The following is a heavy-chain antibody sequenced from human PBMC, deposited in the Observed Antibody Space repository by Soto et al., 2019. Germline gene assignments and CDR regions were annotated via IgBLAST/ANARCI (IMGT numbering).Heavy chain of an antibody. Sequence: LQLQESGSGLVKPSQTLSLTCAVSGGSISSGGYSWIWIRQPPGKGLEWIGYIYHSGSTYYSPSLKXRXTXSXXRSKNQFSLKLSSVTAADTAVYYCASRPSGPGFDPWGQGTLVTVSS. CDR3: ASRPSGPGFDP. D-gene: IGHD1-26*01. CDR1: GGSISSGGYS. V-gene: IGHV4-30-2*01. J-gene: IGHJ5*02. CDR2: IYHSGST.